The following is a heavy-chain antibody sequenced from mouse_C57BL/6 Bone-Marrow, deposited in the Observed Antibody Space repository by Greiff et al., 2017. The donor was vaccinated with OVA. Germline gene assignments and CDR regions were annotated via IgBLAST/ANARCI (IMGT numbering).Heavy chain of an antibody. Sequence: QVQLKQPGAELVKPGASVKLSCKASGYTFTSYWMHWVKQRPGRGLEWIGRIDPNSGGTKYNEKFKSKATLTVDKPSSTAYMQLSSLTSEDSADYSCANYCDSSYYYAMDYWGQGTSVTVSS. CDR2: IDPNSGGT. D-gene: IGHD1-1*01. J-gene: IGHJ4*01. CDR3: ANYCDSSYYYAMDY. V-gene: IGHV1-72*01. CDR1: GYTFTSYW.